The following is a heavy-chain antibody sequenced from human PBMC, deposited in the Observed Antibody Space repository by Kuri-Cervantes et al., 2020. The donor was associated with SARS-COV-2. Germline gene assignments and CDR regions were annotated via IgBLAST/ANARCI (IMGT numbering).Heavy chain of an antibody. CDR3: ARGGEMATIMHRLDY. Sequence: SETLSLTCTVSGGSISSSSYYWGWIRQPPGKGLEWIGSIYYSGSTYYNPSLKSRVTISVDTSKNQFSLELSSVTAADTAVYYCARGGEMATIMHRLDYWGQGTLVTVSS. V-gene: IGHV4-39*01. CDR1: GGSISSSSYY. J-gene: IGHJ4*02. D-gene: IGHD5-24*01. CDR2: IYYSGST.